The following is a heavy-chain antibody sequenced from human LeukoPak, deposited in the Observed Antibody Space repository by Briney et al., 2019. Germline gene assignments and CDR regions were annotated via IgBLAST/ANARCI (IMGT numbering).Heavy chain of an antibody. CDR2: IYYSGST. V-gene: IGHV4-59*01. CDR1: GGSISSYY. CDR3: ARADYGDYVTNY. Sequence: KPSETLSLTCTVSGGSISSYYWRWIRQPPGKGLEWIGYIYYSGSTNYNPSLKSRVTISVDTSKNQFSLKLSSVTAADTAVYYCARADYGDYVTNYWGQGTLVTVSS. J-gene: IGHJ4*02. D-gene: IGHD4-17*01.